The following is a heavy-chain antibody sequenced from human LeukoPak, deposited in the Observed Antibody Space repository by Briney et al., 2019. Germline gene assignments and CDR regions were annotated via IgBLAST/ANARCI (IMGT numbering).Heavy chain of an antibody. CDR3: AIRYQGSSSSHWYYYYYMDV. V-gene: IGHV1-18*01. CDR1: GYTFTSYG. Sequence: ASVKVSCKASGYTFTSYGISWVRQAPGQGLEWMGWISAYNGNTNYAQKLQGRVTMTTDTSTSTAYMELRSLRSDDTAVYYCAIRYQGSSSSHWYYYYYMDVWGKGTTVTVSS. J-gene: IGHJ6*03. D-gene: IGHD6-6*01. CDR2: ISAYNGNT.